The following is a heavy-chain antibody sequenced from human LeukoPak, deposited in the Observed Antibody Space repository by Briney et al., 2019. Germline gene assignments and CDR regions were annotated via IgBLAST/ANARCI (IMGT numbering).Heavy chain of an antibody. CDR1: GGTFSSYA. CDR2: IIPIFGTA. Sequence: SVKVSCKASGGTFSSYAISWVRQAPGQGLEWMGGIIPIFGTANYAQKFQGRVTMTRDTSTSTVYMELSSLRSEDTAVYYCARDYYYDSSGYYSFGDWGQGTLVTVSS. J-gene: IGHJ4*02. V-gene: IGHV1-69*05. D-gene: IGHD3-22*01. CDR3: ARDYYYDSSGYYSFGD.